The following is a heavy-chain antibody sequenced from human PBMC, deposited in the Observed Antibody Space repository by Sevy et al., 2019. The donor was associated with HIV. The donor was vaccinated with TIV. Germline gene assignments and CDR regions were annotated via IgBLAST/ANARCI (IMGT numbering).Heavy chain of an antibody. J-gene: IGHJ4*02. CDR3: ARERKMYGSSGSDFHFDY. Sequence: GGSLRLSCAASGFTFSSYSMNWVRQAPGKGLEWVSYISRSSSTIYYADSVKGRFTISRDNAKNSLYLQMNSLRDEDTAVYYCARERKMYGSSGSDFHFDYWGQGTLVTVSS. V-gene: IGHV3-48*02. D-gene: IGHD3-22*01. CDR1: GFTFSSYS. CDR2: ISRSSSTI.